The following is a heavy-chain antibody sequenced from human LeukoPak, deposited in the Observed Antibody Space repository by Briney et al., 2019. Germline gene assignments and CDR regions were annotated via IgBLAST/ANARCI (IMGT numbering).Heavy chain of an antibody. D-gene: IGHD6-6*01. Sequence: GGSLRLSCAASGFTFDDYAMHWVRQAPGKGLEWVSGISWNSGSIGYADSVKGRFTISRDNAKNSLYLQMNSLRAEETALYYCAKDTSIAAPYGMDVWGQGATVTVSS. CDR3: AKDTSIAAPYGMDV. V-gene: IGHV3-9*01. CDR1: GFTFDDYA. CDR2: ISWNSGSI. J-gene: IGHJ6*02.